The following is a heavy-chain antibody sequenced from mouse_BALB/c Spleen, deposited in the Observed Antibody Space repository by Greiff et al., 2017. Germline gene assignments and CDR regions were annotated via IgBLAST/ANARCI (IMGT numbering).Heavy chain of an antibody. V-gene: IGHV7-3*02. Sequence: EVLLVESGGGLVQPGGSLRLSCATSGFTFTDYYMSWVRQPPGKALEWFGFIRHKANGYKTEYSASVKGRFTISRDNSQSILYLQMNTLRAEDSATYYCARDNDPFAYWGQGTLVTVSA. CDR2: IRHKANGYKT. CDR1: GFTFTDYY. D-gene: IGHD2-12*01. CDR3: ARDNDPFAY. J-gene: IGHJ3*01.